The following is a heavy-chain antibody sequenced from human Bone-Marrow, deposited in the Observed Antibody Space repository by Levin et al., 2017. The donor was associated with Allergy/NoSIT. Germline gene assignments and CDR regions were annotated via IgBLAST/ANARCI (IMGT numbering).Heavy chain of an antibody. V-gene: IGHV3-23*01. CDR3: AKHVRRVTVPFDD. CDR1: GLTFLNRYA. D-gene: IGHD3-10*01. Sequence: PGGSLRLSCAAVGLTFLNRYAVGWVRQAPGKGLEWVSSISDTGESTYYTDSVKGRFTISRDNSKNTVFLQMNTLRVEDTAIYFCAKHVRRVTVPFDDWGQGTQVIVSS. J-gene: IGHJ4*02. CDR2: ISDTGEST.